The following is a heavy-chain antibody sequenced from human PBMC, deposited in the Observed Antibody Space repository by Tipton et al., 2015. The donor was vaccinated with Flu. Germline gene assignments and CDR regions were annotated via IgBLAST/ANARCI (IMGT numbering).Heavy chain of an antibody. J-gene: IGHJ5*02. CDR3: ARRDYSNYVSEPKNWFDP. CDR1: GDSIGSDYY. CDR2: VCQNGNT. V-gene: IGHV4-38-2*01. D-gene: IGHD4-11*01. Sequence: LRLSCSVSGDSIGSDYYWGWIRQPPGKGLEWIGNVCQNGNTYHSPSLKSRAIITVDRSKNQFSLKLNSVTAADSAIYYCARRDYSNYVSEPKNWFDPWGPGNLVTVSS.